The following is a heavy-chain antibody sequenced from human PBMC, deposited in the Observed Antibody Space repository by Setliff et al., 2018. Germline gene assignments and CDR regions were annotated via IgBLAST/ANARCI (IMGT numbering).Heavy chain of an antibody. Sequence: GGSLRLSCAASGFTFSSYGMHWVRQAPGKGLEWVAFIRYDGSNKYYADSVKGRFTISRDNSKNTLYLQMNSLRAEDTAVYHCARDLSGWVRWELAYYWGQGTLVTVSS. V-gene: IGHV3-30*02. D-gene: IGHD1-26*01. CDR1: GFTFSSYG. CDR2: IRYDGSNK. J-gene: IGHJ4*02. CDR3: ARDLSGWVRWELAYY.